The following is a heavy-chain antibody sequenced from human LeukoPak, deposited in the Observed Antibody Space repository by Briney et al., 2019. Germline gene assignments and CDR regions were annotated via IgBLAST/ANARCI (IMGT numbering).Heavy chain of an antibody. CDR1: GGSISSYY. CDR2: IYYSGSA. CDR3: ARESDGYDFWSGLDY. D-gene: IGHD3-3*01. J-gene: IGHJ4*02. V-gene: IGHV4-59*01. Sequence: PSETLSLTCTVSGGSISSYYWSWIRQPPGKGLEWIGYIYYSGSANYNPSLKNRVTISVDTSKNQFSLKLSSVTAADTAVYYCARESDGYDFWSGLDYWGPGTLVTVSS.